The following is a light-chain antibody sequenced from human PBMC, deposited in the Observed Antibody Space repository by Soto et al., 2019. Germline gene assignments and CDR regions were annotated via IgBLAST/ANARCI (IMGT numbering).Light chain of an antibody. V-gene: IGLV1-47*02. Sequence: QSVLTQPPSASGTPGQRVTISCSGSSSNIGSNYVYWYQQLPGTAPKLLIYSNNQRPSGVPDRFSGSKSGTSASLAISGLQSEDEADYYCAAWDDSLSGPVYVFGTGTKVTVL. CDR3: AAWDDSLSGPVYV. CDR1: SSNIGSNY. CDR2: SNN. J-gene: IGLJ1*01.